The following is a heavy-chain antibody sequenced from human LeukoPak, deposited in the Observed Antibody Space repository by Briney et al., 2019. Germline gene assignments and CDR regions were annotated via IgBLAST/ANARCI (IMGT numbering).Heavy chain of an antibody. D-gene: IGHD1-26*01. V-gene: IGHV3-21*01. CDR2: ISSSSSYI. Sequence: GGSLRLSCAASGFTFSSYSMNWVRQAPGKGLEWVSSISSSSSYIYYADSVKGRFTISRDNAKNSLYLQMNSLRAEDTAVYYCAKDPDGGSSGGYYHLDHWGQGTLVTVSS. CDR3: AKDPDGGSSGGYYHLDH. CDR1: GFTFSSYS. J-gene: IGHJ4*02.